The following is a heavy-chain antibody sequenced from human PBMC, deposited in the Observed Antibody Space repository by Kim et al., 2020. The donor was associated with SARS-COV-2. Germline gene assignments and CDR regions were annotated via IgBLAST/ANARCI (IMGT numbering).Heavy chain of an antibody. J-gene: IGHJ6*02. D-gene: IGHD6-19*01. CDR3: ARLGIAVAGEGGYGMDV. Sequence: ASVKVSCKASGYTFTSYAMNWVRQAPGQGLEWMGWINTNTGNQTYAQGFTGRFVFSLDTSVSTAYLQISSLKAEDTAVYYCARLGIAVAGEGGYGMDVWGQGTTVTVSS. V-gene: IGHV7-4-1*02. CDR2: INTNTGNQ. CDR1: GYTFTSYA.